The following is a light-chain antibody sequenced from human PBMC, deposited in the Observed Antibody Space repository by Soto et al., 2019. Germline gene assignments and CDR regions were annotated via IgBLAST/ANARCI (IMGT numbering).Light chain of an antibody. J-gene: IGKJ5*01. CDR2: AAS. CDR1: QSISNY. V-gene: IGKV1-39*01. Sequence: DIQMTQSASSLSASLGDRVTITCRASQSISNYLNWYQQKPGKAPKVLIYAASNLQSGVPSRFSGSGSGTDFNLTISSLQTEDFATYYCQQSYSTPITFGQGTRLEI. CDR3: QQSYSTPIT.